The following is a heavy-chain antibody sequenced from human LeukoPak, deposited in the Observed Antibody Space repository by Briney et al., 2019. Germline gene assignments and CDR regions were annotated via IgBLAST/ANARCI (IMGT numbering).Heavy chain of an antibody. V-gene: IGHV4-34*01. J-gene: IGHJ3*02. D-gene: IGHD4-17*01. Sequence: AETLSLTCAVYGGSFSVYYWSWIRQPPGKRLEWIGEVKHSGSTNYNPSLKSRVTISVDTSKNQFSLKLSSVTAADTAVYYWAGDDYGLGYAFDIWGQGTMVTVSS. CDR2: VKHSGST. CDR3: AGDDYGLGYAFDI. CDR1: GGSFSVYY.